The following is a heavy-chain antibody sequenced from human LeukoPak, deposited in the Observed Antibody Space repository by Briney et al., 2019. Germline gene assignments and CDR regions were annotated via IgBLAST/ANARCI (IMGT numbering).Heavy chain of an antibody. J-gene: IGHJ6*03. Sequence: GGSLRLSCAVSGLDFGSHGFHWVRQAPGKGLEWVAAVWADGRTKDVAGSVKGRFTASRNNFENTVFLQMNDLRVEDTAMYYCAKDPARFMDVWGKGTTVIVSS. CDR3: AKDPARFMDV. CDR2: VWADGRTK. V-gene: IGHV3-33*06. CDR1: GLDFGSHG.